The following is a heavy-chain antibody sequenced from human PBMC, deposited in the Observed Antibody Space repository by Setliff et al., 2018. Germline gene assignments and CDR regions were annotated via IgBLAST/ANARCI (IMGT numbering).Heavy chain of an antibody. V-gene: IGHV4-61*02. CDR1: GASIGSGSHY. D-gene: IGHD2-21*01. CDR2: IYTSGTT. CDR3: AREYVVISFVRNTHSHYGMDV. Sequence: PSATLSLTCTVSGASIGSGSHYWSWIRQPAGRGLEWIGRIYTSGTTNYSPSLKSRVSISSDTSKNVISLKLNSVTAADTAVYFCAREYVVISFVRNTHSHYGMDVWGQGTTVTVSS. J-gene: IGHJ6*02.